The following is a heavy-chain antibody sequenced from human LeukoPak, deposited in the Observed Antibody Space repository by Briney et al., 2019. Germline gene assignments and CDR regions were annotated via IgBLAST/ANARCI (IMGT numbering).Heavy chain of an antibody. V-gene: IGHV3-30*02. CDR1: GFTFSSYS. CDR3: ARVRVFAKLSVVRPREVNCFDP. J-gene: IGHJ5*02. D-gene: IGHD2-21*01. Sequence: GGSLRLSCAASGFTFSSYSMNWVRQAPGKGLEWVAFIRYDGSNKYYADSVKGRFTISRDNSKNTLYLQMNNLRAEDTAVYYCARVRVFAKLSVVRPREVNCFDPWGQGTLVTVSS. CDR2: IRYDGSNK.